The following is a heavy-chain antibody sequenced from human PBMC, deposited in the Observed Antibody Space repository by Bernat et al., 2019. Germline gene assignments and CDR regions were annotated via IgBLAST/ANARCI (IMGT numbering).Heavy chain of an antibody. CDR3: AGCSSGWTTTVDP. J-gene: IGHJ5*02. Sequence: QLQLQESGPGLVKPSETLSLTCTVPGGSISSRYHYWAWIRQAPGKGLEWIGSISYGGITYYNPSLKSRVTISVDTSKNQFSLGLRSVTAADTAVYSCAGCSSGWTTTVDPWGQGTLVTVSS. V-gene: IGHV4-39*01. CDR2: ISYGGIT. D-gene: IGHD6-19*01. CDR1: GGSISSRYHY.